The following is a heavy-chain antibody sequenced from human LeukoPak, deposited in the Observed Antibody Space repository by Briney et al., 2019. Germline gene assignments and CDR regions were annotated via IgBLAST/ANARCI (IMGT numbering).Heavy chain of an antibody. V-gene: IGHV4-4*07. J-gene: IGHJ4*02. D-gene: IGHD3-10*01. CDR3: ARHLDYYGSGIYEY. Sequence: SETLSLTCTVSGGSISTYYWSWIRQPAGKGLEWIGRIYISGSTNYNPSLKSRVTMSLDTSKNQFSLRLRSVTAADTAVYYCARHLDYYGSGIYEYWGQGTLVTVSS. CDR1: GGSISTYY. CDR2: IYISGST.